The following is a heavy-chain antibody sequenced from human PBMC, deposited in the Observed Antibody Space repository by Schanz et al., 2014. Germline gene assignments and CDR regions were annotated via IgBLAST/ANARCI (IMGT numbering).Heavy chain of an antibody. Sequence: EVRLVESGGGLVQPGGSLRLSCAASGFTFYNYAMTWVRQAPGKGLEWVSAISSTGGSTYYADSVKGRFTISRDNSKNTLSLLGNSLRGEDTATYYCAKAFRTTKYYGMDVWGQGTTVTVS. CDR1: GFTFYNYA. CDR3: AKAFRTTKYYGMDV. V-gene: IGHV3-23*04. CDR2: ISSTGGST. J-gene: IGHJ6*02. D-gene: IGHD1-1*01.